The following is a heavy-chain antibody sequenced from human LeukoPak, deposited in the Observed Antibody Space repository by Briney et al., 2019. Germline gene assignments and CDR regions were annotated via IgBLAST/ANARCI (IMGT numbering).Heavy chain of an antibody. CDR2: IIPIFGTA. V-gene: IGHV1-69*13. D-gene: IGHD2-21*02. Sequence: ASVKVSCKASGGTFSSYAISWVRQAPGQGLERMGGIIPIFGTANYAQKFQGRVTITADESTSTAYMELSSLRSEDTAVYYCARSVNIVVVTATDYWGQGTLVTVSS. CDR1: GGTFSSYA. CDR3: ARSVNIVVVTATDY. J-gene: IGHJ4*02.